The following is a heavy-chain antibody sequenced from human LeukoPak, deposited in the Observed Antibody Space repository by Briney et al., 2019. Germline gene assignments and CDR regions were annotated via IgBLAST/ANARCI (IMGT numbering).Heavy chain of an antibody. D-gene: IGHD3-3*01. Sequence: GESLKISCTGSGYSFTSYWIGWVRQMPGKGLEWMGIIYPGDSDTRYSPSFQGQVTISADKSISTAYLQWSSLKASDTAMYYCARRSYDFWSGYYYYMDVWGKGTTVTVSS. V-gene: IGHV5-51*01. CDR3: ARRSYDFWSGYYYYMDV. CDR1: GYSFTSYW. CDR2: IYPGDSDT. J-gene: IGHJ6*03.